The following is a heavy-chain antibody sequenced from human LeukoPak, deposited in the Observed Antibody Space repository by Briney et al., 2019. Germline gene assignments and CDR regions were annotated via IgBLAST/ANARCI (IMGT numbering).Heavy chain of an antibody. D-gene: IGHD3-22*01. Sequence: GGSLRLSCAASEFSFSANWMSWVRQAPGKGLEWVANIKEDGSEKSYVDSVKGRFTISRDNAKNSLSLQMNSLRAEDTAVYYCAREALQQYYYDTGAFDYWGQGTLVTVSS. J-gene: IGHJ4*01. V-gene: IGHV3-7*01. CDR3: AREALQQYYYDTGAFDY. CDR2: IKEDGSEK. CDR1: EFSFSANW.